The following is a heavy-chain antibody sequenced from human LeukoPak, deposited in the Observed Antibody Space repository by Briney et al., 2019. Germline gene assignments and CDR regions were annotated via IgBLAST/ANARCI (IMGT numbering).Heavy chain of an antibody. V-gene: IGHV4-34*01. D-gene: IGHD1-26*01. CDR3: AGRAWEPNWFDP. J-gene: IGHJ5*02. CDR1: GGSISSYQ. Sequence: PAETLSLTCTVSGGSISSYQWSWIRQPPGKGLEWIGEINHTGSTNYNPSLKSRVTISVDTSKNQFSLKLSSVTAADTAVYYCAGRAWEPNWFDPWGQGTLVTVSS. CDR2: INHTGST.